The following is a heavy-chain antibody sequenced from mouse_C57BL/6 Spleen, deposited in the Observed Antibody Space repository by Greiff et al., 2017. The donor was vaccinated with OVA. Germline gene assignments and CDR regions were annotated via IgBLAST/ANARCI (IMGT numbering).Heavy chain of an antibody. Sequence: EVQRVESGGGLVKPGGSLKLSCAASGFTFSSYAMPWVRQTPEKRLEWVATISDGGSYTYYPDNVKGRFTISRDNAKNNLYLQMSHLKAEDTAMYYCAREGDGYYLYAMDYWGQGTSVTVSS. V-gene: IGHV5-4*01. CDR2: ISDGGSYT. CDR3: AREGDGYYLYAMDY. D-gene: IGHD2-3*01. J-gene: IGHJ4*01. CDR1: GFTFSSYA.